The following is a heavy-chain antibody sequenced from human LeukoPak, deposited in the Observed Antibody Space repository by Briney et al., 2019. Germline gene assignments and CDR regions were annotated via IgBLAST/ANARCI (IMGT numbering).Heavy chain of an antibody. CDR2: ISAYNGNT. CDR3: ARGEGAYGPTDY. V-gene: IGHV1-18*01. J-gene: IGHJ4*02. Sequence: GGSLRLSWAASGFTFTSYGISWVRQAPGQGLEWMGWISAYNGNTNYAQKLQGRVTMTTDTSTSTAYMELRSLRSDDTAVYYCARGEGAYGPTDYWGQGTLVTVSS. CDR1: GFTFTSYG. D-gene: IGHD4-17*01.